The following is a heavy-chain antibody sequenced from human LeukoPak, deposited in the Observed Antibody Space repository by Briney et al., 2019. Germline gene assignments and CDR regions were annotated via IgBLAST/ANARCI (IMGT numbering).Heavy chain of an antibody. D-gene: IGHD3-16*02. CDR1: GFPFRSYS. CDR3: ARDLGGRNDYVWGSYRYRPAFDY. CDR2: ISSSSSYI. J-gene: IGHJ4*02. Sequence: GGPLRLSCAASGFPFRSYSMNWVRQAPGKGLEWVSSISSSSSYIYYADSVKGRFNISRDNAKNSLYLQMNSLRAEDTAVYYCARDLGGRNDYVWGSYRYRPAFDYWGQGTLVGVSS. V-gene: IGHV3-21*01.